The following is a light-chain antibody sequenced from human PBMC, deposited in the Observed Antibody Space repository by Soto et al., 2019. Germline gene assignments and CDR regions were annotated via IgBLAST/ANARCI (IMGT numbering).Light chain of an antibody. Sequence: VLTQSPGTLSLSRGERATLSCRASARIYSAYLGWYQQTLGQAPSLPIVGASSRSAGTPDRFSGRAARTFFIPTISRQAADVFAVYCRPQYVFPPITFGQGTRLEIK. J-gene: IGKJ5*01. CDR1: ARIYSAY. V-gene: IGKV3-20*01. CDR3: PQYVFPPIT. CDR2: GAS.